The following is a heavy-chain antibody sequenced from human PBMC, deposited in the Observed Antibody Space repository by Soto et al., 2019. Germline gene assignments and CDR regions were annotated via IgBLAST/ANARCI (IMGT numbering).Heavy chain of an antibody. D-gene: IGHD3-22*01. CDR1: GFTFSSYG. V-gene: IGHV3-30*18. CDR3: VKGEYYYDSSGYYPFDY. Sequence: PGGSLRLSCAASGFTFSSYGMHWVRQAPGKGLEWVAVISYDGSNKYYADSVKGRFTISRDNSKNTQYLQMSSLRADDTAVYYCVKGEYYYDSSGYYPFDYWGQGT. CDR2: ISYDGSNK. J-gene: IGHJ4*02.